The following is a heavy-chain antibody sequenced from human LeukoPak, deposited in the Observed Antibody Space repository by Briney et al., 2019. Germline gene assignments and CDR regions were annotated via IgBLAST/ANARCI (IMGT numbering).Heavy chain of an antibody. CDR3: ATDSSGYYPVYYFDY. Sequence: GGSLRLSCAGSGFTFSHYSMNWVRQAPGKGLEWVASFGSDLSFRSVADSLKGRFTISRDNAENSIYLHMNSLRAEDTAVYYCATDSSGYYPVYYFDYWGQGTLVTVSS. D-gene: IGHD3-22*01. CDR2: FGSDLSFR. V-gene: IGHV3-21*01. J-gene: IGHJ4*02. CDR1: GFTFSHYS.